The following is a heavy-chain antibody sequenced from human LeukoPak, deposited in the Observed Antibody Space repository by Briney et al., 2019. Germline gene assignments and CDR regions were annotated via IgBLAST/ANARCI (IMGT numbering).Heavy chain of an antibody. CDR2: ISDDDSRT. CDR1: GFTFSSYA. J-gene: IGHJ2*01. Sequence: GGSLRLSCAASGFTFSSYAMNWVRQAPGKGLVWVSRISDDDSRTGYADSVKGRFTISRDNAKNTLYLQMSSLRAEDTAVYYCAREFRKSVGWYFDLWGRGTLVTVSS. V-gene: IGHV3-74*01. CDR3: AREFRKSVGWYFDL.